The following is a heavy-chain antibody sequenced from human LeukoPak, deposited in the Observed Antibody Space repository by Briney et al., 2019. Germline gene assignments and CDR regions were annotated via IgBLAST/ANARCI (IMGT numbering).Heavy chain of an antibody. Sequence: GGSLRLSCAASAFTFRNSAMSWVRQAPGKGLEWVSTISGGGGSTYSADSVKGRFTISRDNSENTLYLQMNSLTAEDTAVYYCAKGLGSGLYYSMDVWGQGTTVTVSS. CDR1: AFTFRNSA. V-gene: IGHV3-23*01. J-gene: IGHJ6*02. D-gene: IGHD6-19*01. CDR2: ISGGGGST. CDR3: AKGLGSGLYYSMDV.